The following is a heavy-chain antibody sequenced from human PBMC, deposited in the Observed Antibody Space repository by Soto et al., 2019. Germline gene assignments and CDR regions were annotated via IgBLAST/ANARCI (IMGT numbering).Heavy chain of an antibody. Sequence: PGESLKISCKGSGYSFTSYWIGWVRQMPGKGLEWMGIIYPGDSDTRYSPSFQGQVTISADKSISTAYLQWSSLKASDTAMYYCARVPAIAVAGTHYYYYGMDVWGQGTTVTVSS. D-gene: IGHD6-19*01. CDR1: GYSFTSYW. CDR3: ARVPAIAVAGTHYYYYGMDV. V-gene: IGHV5-51*01. J-gene: IGHJ6*02. CDR2: IYPGDSDT.